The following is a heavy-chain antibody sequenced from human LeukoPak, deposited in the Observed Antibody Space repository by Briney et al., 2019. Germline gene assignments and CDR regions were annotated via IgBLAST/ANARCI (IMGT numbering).Heavy chain of an antibody. CDR3: ARGAHVRMYDSNHNCFDP. J-gene: IGHJ5*02. Sequence: ASVKVSCKASGYTFTSYGISWMRQAHGHGLDWMGIINPSGGRTNYAHKFQGRVTMTRDMSTSTVYMELSSLRSEDTAVYYCARGAHVRMYDSNHNCFDPWGQGTLVTVSS. V-gene: IGHV1-46*01. CDR1: GYTFTSYG. CDR2: INPSGGRT. D-gene: IGHD3-22*01.